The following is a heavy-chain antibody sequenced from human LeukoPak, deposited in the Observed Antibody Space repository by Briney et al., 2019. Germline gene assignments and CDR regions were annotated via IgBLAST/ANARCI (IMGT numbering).Heavy chain of an antibody. CDR1: GGTFSSYA. Sequence: SVKVSCKASGGTFSSYAISWVRQAPGQGLEWMGGIIPIFGTANYAQKFQGRVTITTDESTSTAYMELNSLRAEDTAIYYCAKDTGPAAGITADYWGQGTLVTVSS. CDR3: AKDTGPAAGITADY. CDR2: IIPIFGTA. V-gene: IGHV1-69*05. J-gene: IGHJ4*02. D-gene: IGHD6-13*01.